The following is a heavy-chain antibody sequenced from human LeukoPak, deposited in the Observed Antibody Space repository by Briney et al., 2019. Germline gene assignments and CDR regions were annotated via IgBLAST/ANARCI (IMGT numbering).Heavy chain of an antibody. CDR1: GYTFTGYY. Sequence: ASVKVSCKASGYTFTGYYMHWVRQAPGQGLEWMGWINPNSGGTNYAQKFQGRVTMTRDTSISTAYMELSRLRSDDTAVYYCAREEMATPLYYYYGMDVWGQGTTVTVSS. J-gene: IGHJ6*02. D-gene: IGHD5-24*01. CDR3: AREEMATPLYYYYGMDV. V-gene: IGHV1-2*02. CDR2: INPNSGGT.